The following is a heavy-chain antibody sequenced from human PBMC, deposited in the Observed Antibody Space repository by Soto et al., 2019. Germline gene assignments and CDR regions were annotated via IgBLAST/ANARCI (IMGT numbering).Heavy chain of an antibody. CDR1: GFTFDDYA. CDR3: AKGSYYYDRSGRRPFDY. Sequence: PGGSLRLSCAASGFTFDDYAMHWVRQGPGKGLEWVAGINWNTGNIGYADSVKGRFTISRKNAKKSLYMKMNSLRAEDTALYFCAKGSYYYDRSGRRPFDYCAQGTLVTVSS. D-gene: IGHD3-22*01. J-gene: IGHJ4*02. V-gene: IGHV3-9*01. CDR2: INWNTGNI.